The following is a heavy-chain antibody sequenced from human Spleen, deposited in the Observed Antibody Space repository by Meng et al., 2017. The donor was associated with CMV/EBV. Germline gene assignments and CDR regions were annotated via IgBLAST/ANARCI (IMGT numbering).Heavy chain of an antibody. CDR1: GYTFTGYY. V-gene: IGHV1-2*02. D-gene: IGHD6-13*01. Sequence: ASVKVSCKASGYTFTGYYMHWVRQAPGQGLEWMGWINPNSGGTNYAQKFQGRVTMTRDTSISTAYMELSRLRSDDTAVYYCARDDKKQPYFDYWGQGTLVTVSS. CDR3: ARDDKKQPYFDY. J-gene: IGHJ4*02. CDR2: INPNSGGT.